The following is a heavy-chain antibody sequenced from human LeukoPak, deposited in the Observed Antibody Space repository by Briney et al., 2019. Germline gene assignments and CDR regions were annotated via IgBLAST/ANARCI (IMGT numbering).Heavy chain of an antibody. J-gene: IGHJ5*02. CDR3: ATPGRSGTWFDP. CDR2: FDPEDGET. Sequence: ASVKVSCKVSGYTLTELSMHWVREAPGKGLEWMGDFDPEDGETIYAQKFQGRVTMTEDTSTDTAYMELSSPRSEDTAVYYCATPGRSGTWFDPWGQGTLVTVSS. V-gene: IGHV1-24*01. CDR1: GYTLTELS. D-gene: IGHD1-26*01.